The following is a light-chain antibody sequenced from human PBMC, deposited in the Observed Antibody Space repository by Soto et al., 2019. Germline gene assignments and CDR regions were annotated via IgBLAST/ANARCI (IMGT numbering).Light chain of an antibody. V-gene: IGKV1-33*01. J-gene: IGKJ5*01. CDR1: QDITNF. Sequence: DIQMTQSPSSLSASVGDRVTITCQASQDITNFLNWYQQKPGEAPKLLIYDASNLETGVPSRFSGSGSGTHFTFTISSLQPEDIATYYCQQYDDFFTFGQGTRLEIK. CDR3: QQYDDFFT. CDR2: DAS.